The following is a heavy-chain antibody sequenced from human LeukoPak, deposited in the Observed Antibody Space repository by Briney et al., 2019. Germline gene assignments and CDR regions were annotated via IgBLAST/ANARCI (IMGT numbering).Heavy chain of an antibody. D-gene: IGHD3-3*01. CDR1: GFTFSSYS. Sequence: GGSLRLSCAASGFTFSSYSMNWVRQAPGKGLEWVSSISSSSSYIYYADSVKGRFTISRDNAKNSLYLQMNSLRAEDTAVYYCAMYYDFWSGPQDAFDIWGQGTMVTVSS. J-gene: IGHJ3*02. V-gene: IGHV3-21*01. CDR2: ISSSSSYI. CDR3: AMYYDFWSGPQDAFDI.